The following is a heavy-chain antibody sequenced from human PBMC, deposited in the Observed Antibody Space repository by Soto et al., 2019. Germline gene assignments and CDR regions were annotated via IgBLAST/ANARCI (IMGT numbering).Heavy chain of an antibody. J-gene: IGHJ4*02. CDR1: GFTFGDFY. V-gene: IGHV3-11*01. CDR3: ARPNWNSRGGVYNL. D-gene: IGHD3-16*01. CDR2: ITKTGTTI. Sequence: VESGGGLVEPGGSLRLSCTASGFTFGDFYMMWFRQAPGRGLEWISYITKTGTTIYHADPVKGRFSVSRDNARSSLYLQMNSLRAEDTAVYYCARPNWNSRGGVYNLWGQGTLVTVSS.